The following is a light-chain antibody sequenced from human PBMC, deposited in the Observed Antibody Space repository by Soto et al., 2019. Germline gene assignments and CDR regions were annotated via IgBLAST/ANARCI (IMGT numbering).Light chain of an antibody. CDR3: SSYTSSSTLV. V-gene: IGLV1-40*01. CDR2: GNN. CDR1: SSNIGAGYD. J-gene: IGLJ2*01. Sequence: QSVLTQPPSVSGAPGQRVTISCTGSSSNIGAGYDVHWYRQLPGTAPQLLIYGNNNRPSGVPDRFSASKSGTSASLAITGLQAEDEADYYCSSYTSSSTLVFGGGTKLTVL.